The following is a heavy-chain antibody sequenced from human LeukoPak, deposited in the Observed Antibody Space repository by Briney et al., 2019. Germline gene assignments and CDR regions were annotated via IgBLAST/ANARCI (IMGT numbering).Heavy chain of an antibody. Sequence: GGSLRLSCAASGFTFSSYGMHWVRQAPGKGLEWVAVISYDGSNKYYADSVKGRFTISRDNSKNTLYLQMNSLRAEDTAVYYCAKASAADYFDYWGPGTLVTVSS. CDR1: GFTFSSYG. J-gene: IGHJ4*02. CDR2: ISYDGSNK. V-gene: IGHV3-30*18. CDR3: AKASAADYFDY. D-gene: IGHD6-25*01.